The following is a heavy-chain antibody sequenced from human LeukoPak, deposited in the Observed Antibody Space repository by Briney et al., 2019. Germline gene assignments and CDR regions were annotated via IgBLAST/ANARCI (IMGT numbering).Heavy chain of an antibody. D-gene: IGHD2-2*01. CDR2: ISSSSSYI. CDR3: ARGSGYCTSTSCYVYYYYGMDV. CDR1: GFTFNSYT. V-gene: IGHV3-21*01. Sequence: GGSLRLSCAASGFTFNSYTMNWVRQAPGKGLEWVSSISSSSSYIYYADSVKGRFTISRDNAKNSLYLRMNSLRAEDTAVYFCARGSGYCTSTSCYVYYYYGMDVWGQGTTVTVSS. J-gene: IGHJ6*02.